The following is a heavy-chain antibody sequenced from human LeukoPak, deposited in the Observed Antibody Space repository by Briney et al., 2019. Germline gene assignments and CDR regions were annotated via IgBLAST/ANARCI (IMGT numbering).Heavy chain of an antibody. CDR1: GFTFSTHS. CDR3: ARPATGYCSSAGCHWDS. Sequence: GGSLRLSCAASGFTFSTHSMYWVRPAPGEGLEWVSSISASSNFIHYAESVRGRFTISRDNAKNSLYLQMNSLGAQDTAVYYCARPATGYCSSAGCHWDSWGQGTLVTVSS. D-gene: IGHD2-2*01. CDR2: ISASSNFI. J-gene: IGHJ4*02. V-gene: IGHV3-21*01.